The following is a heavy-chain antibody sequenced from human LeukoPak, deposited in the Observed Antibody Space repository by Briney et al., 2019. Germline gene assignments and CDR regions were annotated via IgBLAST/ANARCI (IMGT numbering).Heavy chain of an antibody. CDR2: INPSGGST. J-gene: IGHJ4*02. CDR1: GYTFTSYH. CDR3: ARVKKGHDYGDYGWWTRETNFDY. Sequence: ASVKVSCKASGYTFTSYHMHWMRQAPGQGLEWMGIINPSGGSTSYAQKFQGRVTMTRDTSTSTVYMELSSLRSEDTAVYYCARVKKGHDYGDYGWWTRETNFDYWGQGTLVTVSS. V-gene: IGHV1-46*01. D-gene: IGHD4-17*01.